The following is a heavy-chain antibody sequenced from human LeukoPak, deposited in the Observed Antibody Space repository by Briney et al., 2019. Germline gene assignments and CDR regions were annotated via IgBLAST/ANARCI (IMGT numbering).Heavy chain of an antibody. J-gene: IGHJ4*02. Sequence: GGSLRLSCAASGFTFSSYSMNWVRQAPGKGLEWVANIKQDGSEKYYEDSVKGRFTISRDNAKDSLYLQMNSLRAEDTAVYYCARGRFDYDHSGYSSFYYWGQGTLVTVSS. D-gene: IGHD3-22*01. CDR3: ARGRFDYDHSGYSSFYY. V-gene: IGHV3-7*01. CDR1: GFTFSSYS. CDR2: IKQDGSEK.